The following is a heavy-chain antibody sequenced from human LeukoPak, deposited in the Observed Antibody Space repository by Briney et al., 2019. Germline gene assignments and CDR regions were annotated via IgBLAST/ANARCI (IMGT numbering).Heavy chain of an antibody. CDR1: GFTFDDYG. CDR3: QKTAYDILWDYYYMDV. V-gene: IGHV3-20*04. Sequence: GGSLRLSCAATGFTFDDYGMSMVRKAPRMRLAWVSGIDWNGGSTGYADSVKGRFTISRDNAKNSLYLQMNSLRAEDTVFYFRQKTAYDILWDYYYMDVWGKGTTVTVSS. CDR2: IDWNGGST. J-gene: IGHJ6*03. D-gene: IGHD3-9*01.